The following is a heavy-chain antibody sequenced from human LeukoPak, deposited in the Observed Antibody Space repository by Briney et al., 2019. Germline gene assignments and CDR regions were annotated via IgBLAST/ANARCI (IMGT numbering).Heavy chain of an antibody. J-gene: IGHJ4*02. Sequence: GGSLRLSCAASGFTFSSYNMNWVRQAPGKGLEWVSYISSSSSSIYYADSVKGRFTISRDNARNSLYLQMNSLRAEDSAVYYCASAWRGAAAGLPFDYWGQGALVTVSS. CDR1: GFTFSSYN. V-gene: IGHV3-48*01. CDR2: ISSSSSSI. D-gene: IGHD6-13*01. CDR3: ASAWRGAAAGLPFDY.